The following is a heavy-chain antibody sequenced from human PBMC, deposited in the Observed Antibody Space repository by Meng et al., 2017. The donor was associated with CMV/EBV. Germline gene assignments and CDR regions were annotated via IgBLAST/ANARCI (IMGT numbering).Heavy chain of an antibody. D-gene: IGHD2-8*01. CDR3: ARDGGYCTNGVCYTPDY. CDR2: ISYDGSNK. V-gene: IGHV3-30*04. J-gene: IGHJ4*02. CDR1: FTVSSYA. Sequence: FTVSSYAMHWVRQAPGKGLEWVAVISYDGSNKYYADSVKGRFTISRDNSKNTLYLQMNSLRAEDTAVYYCARDGGYCTNGVCYTPDYRGQGTLVTVSS.